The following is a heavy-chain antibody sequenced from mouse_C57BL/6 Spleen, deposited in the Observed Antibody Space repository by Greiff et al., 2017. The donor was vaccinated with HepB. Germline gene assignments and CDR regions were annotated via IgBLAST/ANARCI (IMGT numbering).Heavy chain of an antibody. V-gene: IGHV5-4*01. Sequence: EVKLMESGGGLVKPGGSLKLSCAASGFTFSSYAMSWVRQTPEKRLEWVATISDGGSYTYYPDNVKGRFTISRDNAKNNLYLQMSHLKSEDTAMYYCARERDDYDGWYFDVWGTGTTVTVSS. D-gene: IGHD2-4*01. CDR3: ARERDDYDGWYFDV. CDR1: GFTFSSYA. J-gene: IGHJ1*03. CDR2: ISDGGSYT.